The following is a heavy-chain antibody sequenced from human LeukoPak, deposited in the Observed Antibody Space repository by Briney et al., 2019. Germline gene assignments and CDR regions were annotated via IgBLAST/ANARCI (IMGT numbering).Heavy chain of an antibody. Sequence: GGSLRLSCAASGFTFSSYWMHWVRQAPGKGLEWVAIISYDGSYKYYEDSVEGRFTISRDNSKNTLYLQMNSLRAEDTAVYYCARDWNAGGYYFDYWGQGTLVTVSS. J-gene: IGHJ4*02. V-gene: IGHV3-30*03. CDR1: GFTFSSYW. CDR3: ARDWNAGGYYFDY. CDR2: ISYDGSYK. D-gene: IGHD1-1*01.